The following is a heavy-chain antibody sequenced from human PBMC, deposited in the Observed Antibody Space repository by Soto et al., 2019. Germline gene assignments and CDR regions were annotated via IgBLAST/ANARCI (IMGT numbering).Heavy chain of an antibody. J-gene: IGHJ4*02. CDR2: INPSGGST. D-gene: IGHD2-21*02. Sequence: QVQLVQSGAEVKKPGASVKVSCKASGYTFTSYYMHWVRQAPGQGLEWMGIINPSGGSTSYAQKFQGRVTMTRDTSTSTVYMELSSLRSEDTAVYYCARSIIVVATATRFPLDYWGQGTLVTVSS. V-gene: IGHV1-46*01. CDR1: GYTFTSYY. CDR3: ARSIIVVATATRFPLDY.